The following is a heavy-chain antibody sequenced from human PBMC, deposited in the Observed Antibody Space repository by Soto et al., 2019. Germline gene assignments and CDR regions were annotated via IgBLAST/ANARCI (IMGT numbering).Heavy chain of an antibody. CDR2: LYWDDDK. Sequence: QITLKESGPTVVKPTQTLTLTCTFSGFSLSTSGVGVGWIRQPPGKALEWLALLYWDDDKRYSPSLKTRLTINKDTPRNQVVLTMINMDPVDTATYYCAFRQESRGSWVSGWFDPWGQGTLVTVSS. V-gene: IGHV2-5*02. D-gene: IGHD6-13*01. CDR3: AFRQESRGSWVSGWFDP. CDR1: GFSLSTSGVG. J-gene: IGHJ5*02.